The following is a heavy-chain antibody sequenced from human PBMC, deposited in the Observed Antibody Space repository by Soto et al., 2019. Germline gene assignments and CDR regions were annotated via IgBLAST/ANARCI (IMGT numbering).Heavy chain of an antibody. D-gene: IGHD3-16*01. CDR2: INSGSDTI. Sequence: EVQLVESGGGLVQPGGSLSLSCAASGFTLSAYSMNWVRQAPGKGLEWISFINSGSDTIYYGDSVKGRFTISTDNAKNALYLQMNSLRDDATAVYYCARPQLDRPTYYGLDVWGPGTTVTVSS. CDR1: GFTLSAYS. J-gene: IGHJ6*02. V-gene: IGHV3-48*02. CDR3: ARPQLDRPTYYGLDV.